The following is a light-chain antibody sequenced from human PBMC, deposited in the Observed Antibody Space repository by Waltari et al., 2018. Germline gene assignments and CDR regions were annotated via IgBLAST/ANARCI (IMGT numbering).Light chain of an antibody. CDR2: DTS. CDR3: QQYADSPIT. V-gene: IGKV3-20*01. Sequence: EIVLTQSPGTLSLSPGERATLSCRASQRISASLSWYQQKLGQPPRLLIYDTSNRAIGIPDRFSGSGSGTDFTLTINRLEPEDFAVYFCQQYADSPITFGLGTRLDSK. J-gene: IGKJ5*01. CDR1: QRISAS.